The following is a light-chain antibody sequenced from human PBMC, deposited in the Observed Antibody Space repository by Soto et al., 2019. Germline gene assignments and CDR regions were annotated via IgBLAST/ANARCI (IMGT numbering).Light chain of an antibody. Sequence: DIQMTQSPSSLSASVGDRVTITCRASQRFSRYLSWYQQKPGKVPKVLIYAASTLQTGVPSRFSGSGSGTDFTLTISSLQPEDAATYFCQQSYSKPLTFGGGTKVEIK. CDR3: QQSYSKPLT. V-gene: IGKV1-39*01. CDR2: AAS. CDR1: QRFSRY. J-gene: IGKJ4*01.